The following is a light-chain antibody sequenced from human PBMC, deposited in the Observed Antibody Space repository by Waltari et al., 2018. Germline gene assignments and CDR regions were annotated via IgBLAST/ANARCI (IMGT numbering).Light chain of an antibody. CDR3: YAYAGTRGV. J-gene: IGLJ1*01. CDR1: SSDIPSNNL. V-gene: IGLV2-23*01. CDR2: EAN. Sequence: QSALPQPASVSGSPGQAITISCTGTSSDIPSNNLVSWYPQHPGKAPKLIIYEANKRPSGVSSRFSGSKSGNTASLTISGPQAEDEANYYCYAYAGTRGVFGTGTKVTVL.